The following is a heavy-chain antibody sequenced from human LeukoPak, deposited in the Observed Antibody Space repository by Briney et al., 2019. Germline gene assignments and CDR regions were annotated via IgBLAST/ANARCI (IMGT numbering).Heavy chain of an antibody. V-gene: IGHV4-4*02. D-gene: IGHD2-21*01. CDR3: ARVGGDQYGGDAGWFDP. CDR1: GGSISSSNW. J-gene: IGHJ5*02. Sequence: SETLSLTCAVSGGSISSSNWWSWVRPPPGKGLEWIGEIYHSGSTNYNPSLKSRVTISVDKSKNQFSLKLSSVTAADTAVYYCARVGGDQYGGDAGWFDPWGQGTLVTVSS. CDR2: IYHSGST.